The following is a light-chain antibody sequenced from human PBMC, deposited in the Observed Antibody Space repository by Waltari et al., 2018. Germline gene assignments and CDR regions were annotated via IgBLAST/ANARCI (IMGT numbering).Light chain of an antibody. V-gene: IGKV3D-15*01. CDR1: QTVPNN. CDR3: QQYSTWFYT. CDR2: DAS. Sequence: IVLTQSPATLSVSPGGSATLTCRASQTVPNNLAWYQEKPGQSPRLLIHDASTRATGIAARFSASGSGRQFTLTISRLQSEDVAIYYCQQYSTWFYTFGQGTKLEI. J-gene: IGKJ2*01.